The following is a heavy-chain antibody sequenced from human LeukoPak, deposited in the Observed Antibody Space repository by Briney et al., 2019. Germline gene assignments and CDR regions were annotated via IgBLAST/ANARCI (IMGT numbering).Heavy chain of an antibody. CDR3: VRDSPRDYFDS. Sequence: SETLSLTCTVSGGSISSGAYYWTWIRQPAGKGLEWIGRIYTSGAANYNPSLMTRVTISRDTSNNQFSLKLSSVTAADTAVYYCVRDSPRDYFDSWGQGTLVTVSS. V-gene: IGHV4-61*02. J-gene: IGHJ4*02. CDR1: GGSISSGAYY. CDR2: IYTSGAA.